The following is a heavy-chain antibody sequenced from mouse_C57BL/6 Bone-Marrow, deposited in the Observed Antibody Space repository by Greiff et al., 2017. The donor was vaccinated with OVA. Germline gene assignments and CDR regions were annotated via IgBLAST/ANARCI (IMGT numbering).Heavy chain of an antibody. Sequence: QVQLQQSGAELVMPGASVKLSCKASGYTFTSYWMHWVKQRPGQGLEWIGEIDPSDSYTNYNQKFKGKSTLTVDKSSSTAYMQLSSLTSEDSAVYYCARLPYYAMDYWGQGTSVTVSS. J-gene: IGHJ4*01. CDR2: IDPSDSYT. CDR3: ARLPYYAMDY. V-gene: IGHV1-69*01. CDR1: GYTFTSYW.